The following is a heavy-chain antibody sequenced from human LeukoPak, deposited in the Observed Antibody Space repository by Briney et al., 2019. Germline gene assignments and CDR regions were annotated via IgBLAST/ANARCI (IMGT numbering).Heavy chain of an antibody. V-gene: IGHV4-59*01. J-gene: IGHJ6*03. CDR2: IYYSGST. Sequence: SETLSLTCTVSGGSISSYYWSWIRQPPGKGLEWIGYIYYSGSTNYNPSLKSRVTISVDTSKNQFSPKLSSVTAADTAVYYCARGTSGWQYYYYYYMDVWGKGTTVTVSS. CDR3: ARGTSGWQYYYYYYMDV. D-gene: IGHD6-19*01. CDR1: GGSISSYY.